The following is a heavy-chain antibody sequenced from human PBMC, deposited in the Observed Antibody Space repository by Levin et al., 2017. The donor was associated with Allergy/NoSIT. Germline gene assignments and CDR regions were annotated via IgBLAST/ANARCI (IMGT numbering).Heavy chain of an antibody. Sequence: PGESLKISCAASGFTVSSNYMSWVRQAPGKGLEWVSVIYSGGSTYYADSVKGRFTISRDNSKNTLYLQMNSLRAEDTAVYYCVRIAAAAYWGQGTLVTVSS. CDR2: IYSGGST. CDR3: VRIAAAAY. J-gene: IGHJ4*02. V-gene: IGHV3-53*01. CDR1: GFTVSSNY. D-gene: IGHD6-13*01.